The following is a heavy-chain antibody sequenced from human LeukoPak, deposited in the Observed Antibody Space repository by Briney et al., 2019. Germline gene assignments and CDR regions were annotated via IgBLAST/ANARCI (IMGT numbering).Heavy chain of an antibody. CDR3: AREWQWLVQEPNWFDP. Sequence: SVKVSCKASGGTFSSYAISWVRQAPGQGLEWMGGIIPIFGTANYAQKFQGRVTITADESTSTAYMELSSLRSEDTAVYYCAREWQWLVQEPNWFDPWGQGTLVTVSS. J-gene: IGHJ5*02. CDR1: GGTFSSYA. CDR2: IIPIFGTA. V-gene: IGHV1-69*13. D-gene: IGHD6-19*01.